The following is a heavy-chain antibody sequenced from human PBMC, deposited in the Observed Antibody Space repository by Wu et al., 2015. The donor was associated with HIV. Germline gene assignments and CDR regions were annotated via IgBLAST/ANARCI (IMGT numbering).Heavy chain of an antibody. CDR2: IIPIFNTA. J-gene: IGHJ4*02. CDR1: GTTFSSHS. Sequence: QVQLVQSGAEVRKPKSSVKVSCKASGTTFSSHSISWIRQAPGQGLEWMGRIIPIFNTADYSQRFQGRVTITADESTNTAYMQLSSLRFDDTAIYYCATEGGYYLTTSLDSWGQGTLVTVLL. V-gene: IGHV1-69*13. CDR3: ATEGGYYLTTSLDS. D-gene: IGHD3-10*01.